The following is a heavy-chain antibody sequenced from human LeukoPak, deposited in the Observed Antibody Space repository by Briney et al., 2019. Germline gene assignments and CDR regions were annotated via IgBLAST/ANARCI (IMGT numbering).Heavy chain of an antibody. CDR1: GGTFSSYA. J-gene: IGHJ4*02. CDR2: IIPIFGTA. V-gene: IGHV1-69*13. D-gene: IGHD3-22*01. CDR3: ARGAPPDYDSSGYEPEYYFDY. Sequence: ASVKVSCKASGGTFSSYAISWVRQAPGQGLEWMGGIIPIFGTANYAQKFQGRVTITADESTSTAYMELSSLRSEDTAVYYCARGAPPDYDSSGYEPEYYFDYWGQGTLVTVSS.